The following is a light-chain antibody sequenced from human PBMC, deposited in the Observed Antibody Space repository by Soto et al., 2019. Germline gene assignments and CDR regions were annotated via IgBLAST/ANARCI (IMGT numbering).Light chain of an antibody. J-gene: IGKJ1*01. CDR3: QQYGSLSWT. CDR1: QSVSNF. CDR2: DTS. Sequence: IVLTHSPGTLSFSPWKRSTLSFSASQSVSNFLAWYQQKPGQAPRLLIYDTSNRATGIPARFSGSGSGSDFTLTISRLEPEDFAVYYCQQYGSLSWTFGQGTKVDIK. V-gene: IGKV3-20*01.